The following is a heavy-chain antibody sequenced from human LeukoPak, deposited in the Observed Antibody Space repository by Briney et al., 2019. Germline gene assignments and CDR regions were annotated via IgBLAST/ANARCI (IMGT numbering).Heavy chain of an antibody. CDR1: GGSFSGYY. CDR3: ARGGPGTYYDFWSGYYRNWFDP. D-gene: IGHD3-3*01. J-gene: IGHJ5*02. CDR2: INHSGST. Sequence: SETLSLTCAVYGGSFSGYYWSWFRQPPGKGLEWFGEINHSGSTNYNPSLKSRVTISVDTSKNQFSLKLSSVTAADTAVYYCARGGPGTYYDFWSGYYRNWFDPWGQGTLVTVSS. V-gene: IGHV4-34*01.